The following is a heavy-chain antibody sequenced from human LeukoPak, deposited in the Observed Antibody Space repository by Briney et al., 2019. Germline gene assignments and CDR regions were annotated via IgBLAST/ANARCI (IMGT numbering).Heavy chain of an antibody. CDR2: INHSGST. CDR3: AREGFRYYYGSGSYHINWFDP. J-gene: IGHJ5*02. Sequence: SETLSLTCAVYGGSFSGYYWSWIRQPPGKGLGWIGEINHSGSTNYNPSLKSRVTISVDTSKNQFSLKLSSVTAADTAVYYCAREGFRYYYGSGSYHINWFDPWGQGTLVTVSS. V-gene: IGHV4-34*01. CDR1: GGSFSGYY. D-gene: IGHD3-10*01.